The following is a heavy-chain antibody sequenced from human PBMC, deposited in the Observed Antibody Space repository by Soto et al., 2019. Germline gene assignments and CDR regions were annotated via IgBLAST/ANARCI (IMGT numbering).Heavy chain of an antibody. CDR1: GFTFSSYS. V-gene: IGHV3-21*01. CDR3: ARDRNVYYYDSSGYSDY. Sequence: PGGSLRLSCAASGFTFSSYSMNWVRQAPGKGLEWVSSISSSSSYIYYADSVKGRFTISRDNAKNSLYLQMNSLRAEDTAVYYCARDRNVYYYDSSGYSDYWGQGTLVTVSS. D-gene: IGHD3-22*01. CDR2: ISSSSSYI. J-gene: IGHJ4*02.